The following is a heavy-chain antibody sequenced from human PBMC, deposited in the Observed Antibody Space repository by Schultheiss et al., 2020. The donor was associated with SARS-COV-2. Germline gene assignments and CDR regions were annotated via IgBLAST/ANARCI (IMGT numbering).Heavy chain of an antibody. V-gene: IGHV4-59*01. Sequence: SQTLSLTCAVSGGSISSYYWSWIRQPPGKGLEWIGYIYYSGSTNYNPSLKSRVTISVDTSKNQFSLKLSSVTAADTAVYYCARGYYDILTGYYYFDYWGQGTLVTVSS. J-gene: IGHJ4*02. CDR3: ARGYYDILTGYYYFDY. CDR2: IYYSGST. D-gene: IGHD3-9*01. CDR1: GGSISSYY.